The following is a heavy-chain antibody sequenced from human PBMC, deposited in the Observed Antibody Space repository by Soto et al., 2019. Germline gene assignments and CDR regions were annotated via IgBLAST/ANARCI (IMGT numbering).Heavy chain of an antibody. J-gene: IGHJ1*01. V-gene: IGHV3-21*01. Sequence: PGGSLRLSCAASGFIFTSYSMVWVRLAPGKGLEWVASISSGSDSIFYADSVKGRFTVSRDNAKKSLFLQMNNLRAEDTAVYFCARDRSADRFVQYFHHWGQGTQVTVSS. CDR3: ARDRSADRFVQYFHH. D-gene: IGHD6-19*01. CDR2: ISSGSDSI. CDR1: GFIFTSYS.